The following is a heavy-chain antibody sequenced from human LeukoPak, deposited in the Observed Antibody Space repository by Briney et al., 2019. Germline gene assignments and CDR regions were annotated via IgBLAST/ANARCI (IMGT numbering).Heavy chain of an antibody. Sequence: PSETLSLTCTVSGGSITTYYWNWIRQPPGKGLEWLGYIYYSGSTNYNPSLKSRVTISLDTSKDQFSLKLSSVTAADTAVYYCAGDDGGNYRNDAFDIWGQGTMVTVSS. D-gene: IGHD4-23*01. J-gene: IGHJ3*02. CDR2: IYYSGST. CDR1: GGSITTYY. CDR3: AGDDGGNYRNDAFDI. V-gene: IGHV4-59*01.